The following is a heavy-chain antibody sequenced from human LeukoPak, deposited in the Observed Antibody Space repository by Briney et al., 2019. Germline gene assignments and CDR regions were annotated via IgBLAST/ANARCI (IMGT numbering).Heavy chain of an antibody. D-gene: IGHD3-9*01. CDR3: AKDRDGGLTGIAY. CDR1: GFTFSDYG. V-gene: IGHV3-33*03. CDR2: IWDDGSNK. J-gene: IGHJ4*02. Sequence: GGSLRLSCAVSGFTFSDYGMHWVRQAPGKGLEWEAVIWDDGSNKYYADSVKGRFTISRDNSKNTLYMQMNSLRAEDTAVYYCAKDRDGGLTGIAYWGQGTLVTVSS.